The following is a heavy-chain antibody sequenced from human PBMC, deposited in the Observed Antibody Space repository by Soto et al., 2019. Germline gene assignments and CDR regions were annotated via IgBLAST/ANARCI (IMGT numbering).Heavy chain of an antibody. J-gene: IGHJ4*02. CDR2: IGGSSGYI. CDR1: GFTFSSYS. D-gene: IGHD2-15*01. Sequence: EVQLVESGGGLVKPGGSLRLSCAASGFTFSSYSMIWVRQAPGKGLEWVSSIGGSSGYIYYPDSLKGQFTISRDNAKNSPYLQMNSLRAEDTAVYYCAITNWAYSNSFDYWGQGTLVTVSS. CDR3: AITNWAYSNSFDY. V-gene: IGHV3-21*01.